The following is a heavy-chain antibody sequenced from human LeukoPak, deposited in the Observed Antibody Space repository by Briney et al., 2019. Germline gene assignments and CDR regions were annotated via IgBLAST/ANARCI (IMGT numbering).Heavy chain of an antibody. CDR1: GFTFSSYE. D-gene: IGHD3-22*01. CDR2: IRYDGSNK. Sequence: GSLRLSCAASGFTFSSYEMNWVRQAPGKGLEWVAFIRYDGSNKYYADSVKGRFTISRDNSKNTLYLQMNSLRAEDTAVYYCAKGDDYYDSHSGPDRGAFDIWGQGTMVTVSS. V-gene: IGHV3-30*02. CDR3: AKGDDYYDSHSGPDRGAFDI. J-gene: IGHJ3*02.